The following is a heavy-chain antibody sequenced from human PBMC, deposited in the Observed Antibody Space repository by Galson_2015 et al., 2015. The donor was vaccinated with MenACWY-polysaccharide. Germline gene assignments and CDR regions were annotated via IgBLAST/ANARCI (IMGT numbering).Heavy chain of an antibody. Sequence: SLRLSCAASGLTFRGSGMHWVRHAPGKGLEWVAVIQYDGSQKQYIDSVKGRFTISRDNSKNTLYLEMNSLRAEDTALYYCAREGSRIVFHAFDIWGQGTMVTVSS. V-gene: IGHV3-33*01. J-gene: IGHJ3*02. CDR1: GLTFRGSG. CDR2: IQYDGSQK. D-gene: IGHD2-2*01. CDR3: AREGSRIVFHAFDI.